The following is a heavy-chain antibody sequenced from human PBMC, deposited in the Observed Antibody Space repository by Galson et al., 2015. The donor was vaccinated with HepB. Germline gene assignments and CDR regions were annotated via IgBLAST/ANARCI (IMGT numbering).Heavy chain of an antibody. CDR3: ARDGEIVRGGAADY. J-gene: IGHJ4*02. V-gene: IGHV1-69*04. D-gene: IGHD3-10*01. Sequence: SVKVSCKASGGTFSSYTISWVRQAPGQGLEWMGRIIPILGIANYAQKFQGRVTITADKSTSTAYMELSSLRSEDTAVYYCARDGEIVRGGAADYWGQGTLVTVSS. CDR1: GGTFSSYT. CDR2: IIPILGIA.